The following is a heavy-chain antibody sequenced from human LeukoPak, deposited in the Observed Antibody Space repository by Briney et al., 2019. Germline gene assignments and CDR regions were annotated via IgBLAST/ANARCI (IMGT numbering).Heavy chain of an antibody. J-gene: IGHJ6*03. V-gene: IGHV1-46*01. CDR1: GYTYTDYY. D-gene: IGHD5-18*01. CDR3: ARDSRIQLWFYYMDV. CDR2: INPSGGST. Sequence: ASVKVSCKASGYTYTDYYMHWVRQAPGQGLEWMGIINPSGGSTSYAQKFQGRVTMTRDTSTSTVYMELSSLRSEDTAVYYCARDSRIQLWFYYMDVWGKGTTVTVSS.